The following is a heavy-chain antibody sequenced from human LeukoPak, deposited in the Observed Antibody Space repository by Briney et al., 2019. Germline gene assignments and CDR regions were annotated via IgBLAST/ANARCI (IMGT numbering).Heavy chain of an antibody. CDR1: GFTFSSYA. Sequence: LTGGSLRLSCAASGFTFSSYAMSWVRQAPGKGLEWVSAISGSGGSTYYADSVKGRFTISRDNSKNTLYLQMNSLRAEDTAVYYCAKSEYCSSTSCYRSYYCGMDVWGQGTTVTVSS. D-gene: IGHD2-2*01. V-gene: IGHV3-23*01. CDR3: AKSEYCSSTSCYRSYYCGMDV. CDR2: ISGSGGST. J-gene: IGHJ6*02.